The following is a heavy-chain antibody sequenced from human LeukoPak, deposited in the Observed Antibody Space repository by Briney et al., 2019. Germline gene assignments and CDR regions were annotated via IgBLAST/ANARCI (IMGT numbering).Heavy chain of an antibody. CDR1: GFTFSSYT. V-gene: IGHV3-64*02. D-gene: IGHD3-9*01. CDR3: ARGFDSPMDV. Sequence: GGSLRLSCAASGFTFSSYTIHWVRQAPGKGLEFVSAIRSNGVSTYYADSVKGRITISRDNSKNTLYLQMGSLRTDDMAVYYCARGFDSPMDVWGKGTTVTVSS. CDR2: IRSNGVST. J-gene: IGHJ6*03.